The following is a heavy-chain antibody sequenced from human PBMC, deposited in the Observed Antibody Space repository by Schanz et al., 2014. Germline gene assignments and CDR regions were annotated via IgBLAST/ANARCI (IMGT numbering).Heavy chain of an antibody. D-gene: IGHD3-22*01. V-gene: IGHV1-69*02. J-gene: IGHJ4*02. CDR2: IIPILGIA. CDR3: ARSNYYDNTDYYNSFDY. CDR1: GGTFSSYS. Sequence: QVQLVQSGAEVKKPGSSVKVSCKASGGTFSSYSISWVRQAPGQGLEWMGRIIPILGIANYAQKFQGRVTNTADKSTSTAYMDLSSLRPEDTAVYYCARSNYYDNTDYYNSFDYWGQGTLVTGSA.